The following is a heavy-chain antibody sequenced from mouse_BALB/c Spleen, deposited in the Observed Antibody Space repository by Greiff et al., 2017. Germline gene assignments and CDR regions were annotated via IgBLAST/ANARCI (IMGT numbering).Heavy chain of an antibody. J-gene: IGHJ4*01. Sequence: QVQLQQSGAELARPGASVKMSCKASGYTFTSYTMHWVKQRPGQGLEWIGYINPSSGYTNYNQKFKDKATLTADKSSSTAYMQLSSLTSEDSAVYYCARFDGDYYAMDYWGQGTSVTVSS. V-gene: IGHV1-4*01. CDR1: GYTFTSYT. D-gene: IGHD2-3*01. CDR2: INPSSGYT. CDR3: ARFDGDYYAMDY.